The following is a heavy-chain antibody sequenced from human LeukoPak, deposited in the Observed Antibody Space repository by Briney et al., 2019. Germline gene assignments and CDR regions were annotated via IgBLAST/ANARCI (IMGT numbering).Heavy chain of an antibody. Sequence: PSETLSLTCTVSGDSIIGYYWSWIRQPPGKGLEWIGYIYHSGSTYYNPSLKSRVTISVDRSKNQFSLKLSSVTAADTAVYYCARQLGGTYYYYYGMDVWGLGTTVTVSS. J-gene: IGHJ6*02. D-gene: IGHD6-19*01. CDR1: GDSIIGYY. V-gene: IGHV4-59*08. CDR3: ARQLGGTYYYYYGMDV. CDR2: IYHSGST.